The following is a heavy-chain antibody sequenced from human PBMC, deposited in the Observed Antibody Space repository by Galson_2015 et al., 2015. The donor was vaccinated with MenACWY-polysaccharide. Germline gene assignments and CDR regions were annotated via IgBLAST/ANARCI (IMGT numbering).Heavy chain of an antibody. CDR2: ISYDETNK. Sequence: SLRLSCAASGFTFNSYAMHWVRQAPGKGLEWVAVISYDETNKYYADSVKGRFTISRDNSKNTLYLQMNSLRAGDAAVYYCARDYCSRSSCYGLDVWGQGTTVIGAS. CDR1: GFTFNSYA. CDR3: ARDYCSRSSCYGLDV. J-gene: IGHJ6*02. V-gene: IGHV3-30-3*01. D-gene: IGHD2-2*01.